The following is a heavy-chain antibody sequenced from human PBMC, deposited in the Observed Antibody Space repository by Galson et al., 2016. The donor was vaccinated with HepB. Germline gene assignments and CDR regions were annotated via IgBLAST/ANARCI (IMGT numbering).Heavy chain of an antibody. J-gene: IGHJ5*02. D-gene: IGHD6-6*01. CDR2: VTGSGGST. CDR3: AKFSTSSGWFDP. V-gene: IGHV3-23*01. Sequence: SCKATGGTFSTHAMTWVRQAPGKGLEWVSAVTGSGGSTYYAGSVTGRFTISSDNTRNTLYLQMNGLRAEDTAVYYCAKFSTSSGWFDPWGQGTLVTVSS. CDR1: GGTFSTHA.